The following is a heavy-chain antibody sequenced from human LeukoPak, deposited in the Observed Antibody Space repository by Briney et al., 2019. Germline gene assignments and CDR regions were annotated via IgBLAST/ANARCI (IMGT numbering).Heavy chain of an antibody. V-gene: IGHV3-48*03. D-gene: IGHD6-19*01. Sequence: PPGGSLRLSCVVSGITFSSYEMNWVRQAPGKGLEWVSYISTSGSTIYYADSVKGRFTISRDNAKNSLYLQMNSLRAEDTAVYYCARESWSSGWHRIDYWGQGTLVTVSS. CDR2: ISTSGSTI. J-gene: IGHJ4*02. CDR3: ARESWSSGWHRIDY. CDR1: GITFSSYE.